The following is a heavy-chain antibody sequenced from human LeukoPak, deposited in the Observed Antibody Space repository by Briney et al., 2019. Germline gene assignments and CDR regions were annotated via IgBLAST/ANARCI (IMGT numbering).Heavy chain of an antibody. V-gene: IGHV4-34*01. D-gene: IGHD4-17*01. Sequence: SETLSLTCGVSGTSFTSYYWSWIRQTPGKGLEWIGEVDHSGYTNMNPSLKSRVTISVDTSKNQFSLMMTSVTAADTAVYFCARMTTGHDYWGQGILVTVSS. J-gene: IGHJ4*02. CDR1: GTSFTSYY. CDR3: ARMTTGHDY. CDR2: VDHSGYT.